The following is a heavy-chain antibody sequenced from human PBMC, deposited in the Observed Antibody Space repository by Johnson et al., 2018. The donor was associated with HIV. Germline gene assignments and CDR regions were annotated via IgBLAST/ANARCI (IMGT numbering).Heavy chain of an antibody. V-gene: IGHV3-30*18. CDR2: ISFDGGDK. CDR1: GFSFSSYA. Sequence: QMLLVESGGGVVQPGRSLRLSCAASGFSFSSYAMHWVRQSPGKGLEWVAVISFDGGDKYYADSVKGRFNISRDNSKSTFFLQMNSLTPEDTGVDYCAKERRAPRAFDIWGQGTMVTVSS. CDR3: AKERRAPRAFDI. J-gene: IGHJ3*02.